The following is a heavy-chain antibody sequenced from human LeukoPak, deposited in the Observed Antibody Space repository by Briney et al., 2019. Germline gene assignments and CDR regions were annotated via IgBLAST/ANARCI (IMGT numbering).Heavy chain of an antibody. CDR3: ARDRYSGSYLDY. CDR1: GFTFSSYW. Sequence: GGSLRLSCAASGFTFSSYWMHWVRQAPGKGLVWVSRINSDGSSSSYADSVKGRFTISRDNTKNTLYLQMNSLRAEDTAVYYCARDRYSGSYLDYWGQGTLVTVSS. CDR2: INSDGSSS. D-gene: IGHD1-26*01. V-gene: IGHV3-74*01. J-gene: IGHJ4*02.